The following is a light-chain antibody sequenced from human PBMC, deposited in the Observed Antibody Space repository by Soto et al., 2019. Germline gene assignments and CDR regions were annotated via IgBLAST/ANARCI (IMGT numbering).Light chain of an antibody. CDR2: DVV. J-gene: IGLJ1*01. CDR1: SSDIGGYNY. CDR3: SSYISTSTLV. Sequence: QSVLTQPASVSGSPGQSLTISCTGTSSDIGGYNYVSWYQQHPGKAPKLMLYDVVTRPSGVSSRFSGSKSGNTASLTISGLQAEDEADYYCSSYISTSTLVFGTGTKLTFL. V-gene: IGLV2-14*01.